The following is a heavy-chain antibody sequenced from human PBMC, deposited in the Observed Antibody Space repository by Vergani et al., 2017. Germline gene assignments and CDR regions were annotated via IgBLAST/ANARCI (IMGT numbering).Heavy chain of an antibody. CDR1: GGTFSSYA. D-gene: IGHD4-17*01. J-gene: IGHJ6*03. CDR2: FIPIFGTA. Sequence: QVQLVQSGAEVKKPGSSVKVSCKASGGTFSSYAISWVRQAPGQGLEWMGGFIPIFGTANYAQKFQGRVTITADESTSTAYMELSSLRSEYTAVYYCARGRLVTTVTTGGYYYYYMDVWGKGTTVTVSS. CDR3: ARGRLVTTVTTGGYYYYYMDV. V-gene: IGHV1-69*01.